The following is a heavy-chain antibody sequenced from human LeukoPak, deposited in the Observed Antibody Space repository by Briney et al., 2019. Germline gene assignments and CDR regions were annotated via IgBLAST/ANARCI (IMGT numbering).Heavy chain of an antibody. Sequence: SETLSLTCTVSGASIIPYYWSWIRQPPGKGLDWIAYIHSNGNTGYNPSLKSRLTISVDTSKNHFSLKVASMTTADTGVYYCARVLTAAGPHFDYWGQGTLVTVSS. D-gene: IGHD6-13*01. CDR2: IHSNGNT. CDR3: ARVLTAAGPHFDY. J-gene: IGHJ4*02. CDR1: GASIIPYY. V-gene: IGHV4-59*01.